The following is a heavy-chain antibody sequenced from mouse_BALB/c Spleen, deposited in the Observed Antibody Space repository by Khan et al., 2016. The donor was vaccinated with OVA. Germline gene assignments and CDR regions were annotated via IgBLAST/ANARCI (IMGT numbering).Heavy chain of an antibody. CDR2: IYPGSGRS. CDR3: SRSYDGAWFAY. D-gene: IGHD1-1*01. J-gene: IGHJ3*01. V-gene: IGHV1-81*01. Sequence: QVQLQQPGPELVKPGASVKMSCKASGYTFTDYVISWVNQRTGQGLEWIGEIYPGSGRSSLNERFKDKATLTADKSSNTAYMQLSSLTSEDSAVYFCSRSYDGAWFAYWGQGTLVTVSA. CDR1: GYTFTDYV.